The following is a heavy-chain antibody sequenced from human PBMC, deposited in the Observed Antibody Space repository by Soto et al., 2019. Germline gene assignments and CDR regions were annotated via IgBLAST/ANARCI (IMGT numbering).Heavy chain of an antibody. CDR2: INPNSGGT. V-gene: IGHV1-2*04. J-gene: IGHJ6*02. CDR1: GYTFTGYY. Sequence: ASVKVSCKASGYTFTGYYMHWVRQAPGQGLEWMGWINPNSGGTNYAQKFQGWVTMTRDTSISTAYMELSRLRSDDTAVYYCASGGWDILTGYYAYYYYYGMDVWGQVITVTVSS. D-gene: IGHD3-9*01. CDR3: ASGGWDILTGYYAYYYYYGMDV.